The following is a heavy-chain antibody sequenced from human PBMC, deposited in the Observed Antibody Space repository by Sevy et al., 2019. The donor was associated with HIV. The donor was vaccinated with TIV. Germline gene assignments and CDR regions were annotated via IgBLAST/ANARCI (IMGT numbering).Heavy chain of an antibody. CDR1: GGTFSSYA. CDR3: PRNYDFWSGYSSDNYYYRMDV. CDR2: IIPIFGTA. Sequence: ASVKVSCKASGGTFSSYAISWVRQAPGQGLEWMGGIIPIFGTANYAQKFQARVTITADESTSTAYMELSSLKSEDTAVYYCPRNYDFWSGYSSDNYYYRMDVWGQGTTVTVSS. V-gene: IGHV1-69*13. D-gene: IGHD3-3*01. J-gene: IGHJ6*02.